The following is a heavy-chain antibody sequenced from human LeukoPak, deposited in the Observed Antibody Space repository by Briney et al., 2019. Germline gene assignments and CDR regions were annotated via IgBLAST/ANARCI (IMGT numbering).Heavy chain of an antibody. CDR2: FDPEDGET. Sequence: ASVKVSCKVSGYTLTELSMHWMRQAPGKRLEWMGGFDPEDGETIYAQKFQGRVTMTEDTSTDTAYMELSSLRSEDTAVYYCATVRITMVRGVLNWFDPWGQGTLVTVSS. V-gene: IGHV1-24*01. CDR3: ATVRITMVRGVLNWFDP. J-gene: IGHJ5*02. D-gene: IGHD3-10*01. CDR1: GYTLTELS.